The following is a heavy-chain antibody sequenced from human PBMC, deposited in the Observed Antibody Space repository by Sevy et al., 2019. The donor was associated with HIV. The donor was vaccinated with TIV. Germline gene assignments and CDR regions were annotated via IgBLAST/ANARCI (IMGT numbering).Heavy chain of an antibody. V-gene: IGHV1-18*01. CDR1: GYTFTSYG. Sequence: ASVKVSCKASGYTFTSYGLSWVRQAPGQGLEWMGGIRPYNGNTAYAQKLQGRVTVTTDTSTTTAYMELRSLRSDDTALYYCARLLGSTEFGYYFDYWGQGTLVTVSS. CDR2: IRPYNGNT. CDR3: ARLLGSTEFGYYFDY. D-gene: IGHD1-26*01. J-gene: IGHJ4*02.